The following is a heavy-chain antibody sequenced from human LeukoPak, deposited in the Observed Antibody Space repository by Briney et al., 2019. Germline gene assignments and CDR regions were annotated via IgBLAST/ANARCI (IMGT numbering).Heavy chain of an antibody. CDR3: ARDPADIVVVPAAISPDSYGMDV. V-gene: IGHV1-2*02. D-gene: IGHD2-2*01. J-gene: IGHJ6*02. CDR2: INPNSGGT. Sequence: GASVKVSCKASGYTFTGYYMHWVRQAPGQGLEWMGWINPNSGGTNYAQEFQGRVTMTRDTSISTAYMELSRLRSDDTAVYYCARDPADIVVVPAAISPDSYGMDVWGQGTTVTVSS. CDR1: GYTFTGYY.